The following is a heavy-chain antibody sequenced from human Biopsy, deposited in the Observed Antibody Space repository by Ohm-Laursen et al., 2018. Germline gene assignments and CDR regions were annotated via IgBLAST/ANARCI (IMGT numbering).Heavy chain of an antibody. CDR2: IDSGGYT. CDR3: ARSTYYYESSGTRRGLDI. CDR1: GFTVSRNY. J-gene: IGHJ3*02. Sequence: SLRLSCTASGFTVSRNYMTWVRQAPGKGLEWVSVIDSGGYTHYTDSVKGRFTISRDNSKNTLYLQMNNLSAEDTAVYYCARSTYYYESSGTRRGLDIWGQETMVTVSS. V-gene: IGHV3-53*01. D-gene: IGHD3-22*01.